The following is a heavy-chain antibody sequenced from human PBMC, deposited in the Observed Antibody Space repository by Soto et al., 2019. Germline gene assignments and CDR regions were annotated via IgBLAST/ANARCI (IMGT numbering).Heavy chain of an antibody. CDR1: GESFTSYW. V-gene: IGHV5-10-1*01. CDR2: IDPSDSYT. D-gene: IGHD3-9*01. CDR3: ARPDFDWLSPYYYYGMDV. Sequence: GAAVKISCEGSGESFTSYWISWVRQMTGKGLEWMGRIDPSDSYTNYSPSFQGHVTISADKSISTAYLQWSSLKASDTAMYYCARPDFDWLSPYYYYGMDVWGQGTTVTVSS. J-gene: IGHJ6*02.